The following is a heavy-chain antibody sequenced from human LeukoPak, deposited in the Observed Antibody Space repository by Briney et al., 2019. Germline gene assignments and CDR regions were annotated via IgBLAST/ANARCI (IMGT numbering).Heavy chain of an antibody. J-gene: IGHJ4*02. CDR2: ISSSGSSI. D-gene: IGHD5-12*01. V-gene: IGHV3-21*01. Sequence: GGSPRLSCAASGFTFSNYSMNWVRQTPGKGLEWVSSISSSGSSIWNPDSVKGRFTISRDNAKNSLYLLLNSLRAEDTAVYYCARGIGGGYDFDYWGQGTLVTVTS. CDR1: GFTFSNYS. CDR3: ARGIGGGYDFDY.